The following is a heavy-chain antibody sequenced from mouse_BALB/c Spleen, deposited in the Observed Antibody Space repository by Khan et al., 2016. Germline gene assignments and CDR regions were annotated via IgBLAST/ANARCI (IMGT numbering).Heavy chain of an antibody. CDR2: IHYSGST. D-gene: IGHD1-1*01. CDR3: ATNSWGFAY. CDR1: GYSITGGYT. J-gene: IGHJ3*01. Sequence: EVQLQESGPDLVKPSQSLSLTCTVTGYSITGGYTWHWVRQFPGDKLEWMGDIHYSGSTNYNPSLRSRFSITRDTSKNQFFLQLNSVTAEDTATYYGATNSWGFAYWGQGTLVTVSA. V-gene: IGHV3-1*02.